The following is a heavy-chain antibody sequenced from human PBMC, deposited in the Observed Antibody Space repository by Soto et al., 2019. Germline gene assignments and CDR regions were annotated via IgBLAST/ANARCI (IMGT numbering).Heavy chain of an antibody. D-gene: IGHD3-3*01. J-gene: IGHJ6*02. CDR1: GFTFSNAW. CDR2: IKSKTDGGTT. V-gene: IGHV3-15*07. CDR3: TTDPLITIFGVDTDYGMHV. Sequence: GGSLRLSCAASGFTFSNAWMNWVRQAPGKGLEWVGRIKSKTDGGTTDYAAPVKGRFTISRDDSKNTLYLQMNSLKTEDTAVYYCTTDPLITIFGVDTDYGMHVWGQGTTVTVSS.